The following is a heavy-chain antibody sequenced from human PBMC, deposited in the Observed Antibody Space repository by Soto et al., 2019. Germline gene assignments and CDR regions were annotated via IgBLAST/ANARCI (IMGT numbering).Heavy chain of an antibody. CDR2: IYSGGGT. Sequence: VGSLRLSCVASGFTVSSNYMSWVRQAPGKGQEWISVIYSGGGTYYAASAKGRFTISRDNSKNTLYLQMNSLRAEDTAVYYCARDSSGPSSWGQGTLVTVSS. D-gene: IGHD3-22*01. J-gene: IGHJ5*02. CDR3: ARDSSGPSS. V-gene: IGHV3-66*01. CDR1: GFTVSSNY.